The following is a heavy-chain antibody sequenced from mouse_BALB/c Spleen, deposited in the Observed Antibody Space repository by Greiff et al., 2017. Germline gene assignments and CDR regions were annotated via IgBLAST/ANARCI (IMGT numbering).Heavy chain of an antibody. J-gene: IGHJ3*01. D-gene: IGHD2-10*02. CDR2: IWAGGST. CDR1: GFSLTSYG. V-gene: IGHV2-9*02. Sequence: VKLQQSGPGLVAPSQSLSITCTVSGFSLTSYGVHWVRQPPGKGLEWLGVIWAGGSTNYTSALMSRLSISKDNSKSQVFLKMNSLQTDDTAMYYCARDRGYGNPWFAYWGQGTLVTVSA. CDR3: ARDRGYGNPWFAY.